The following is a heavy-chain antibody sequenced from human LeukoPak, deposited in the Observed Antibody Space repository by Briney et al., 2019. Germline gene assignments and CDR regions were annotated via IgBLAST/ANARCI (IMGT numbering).Heavy chain of an antibody. CDR2: ITSNSATI. D-gene: IGHD6-13*01. J-gene: IGHJ4*02. CDR3: AKVSSWYSFDY. V-gene: IGHV3-48*02. CDR1: GFTFSVYS. Sequence: PGGSLRLSCAASGFTFSVYSMNWVRQPPGMGLEWVSYITSNSATIQYADSVKGRFTISRDNAKNSLSLQMNSLRDEDTAVYYCAKVSSWYSFDYWGQGTLVTVSS.